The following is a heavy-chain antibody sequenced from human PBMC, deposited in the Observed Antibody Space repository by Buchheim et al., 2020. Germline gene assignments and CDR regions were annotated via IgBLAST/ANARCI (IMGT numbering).Heavy chain of an antibody. CDR2: IKEDGGEK. CDR1: GFTFSNYW. CDR3: ARDGGHYDFWSGSTTLYGMDV. D-gene: IGHD3-3*01. Sequence: EVQLVESGGGLVQPGGSLRLSCAASGFTFSNYWMSWVRQAPGKGLEWVANIKEDGGEKYYVDSVKGRFTISRDNAKKSLYLQMNSLRAEDTAVYYCARDGGHYDFWSGSTTLYGMDVWGQGTT. J-gene: IGHJ6*02. V-gene: IGHV3-7*01.